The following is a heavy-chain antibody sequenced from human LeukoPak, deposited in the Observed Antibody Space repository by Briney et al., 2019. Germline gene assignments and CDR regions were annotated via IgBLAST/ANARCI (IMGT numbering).Heavy chain of an antibody. J-gene: IGHJ4*02. V-gene: IGHV1-18*01. D-gene: IGHD6-6*01. CDR1: GYDFINYG. CDR2: ISLYNGNT. CDR3: ARGGPFFSSSSSKEYYFDY. Sequence: ASVKVSCKASGYDFINYGITWVRQAPGQGLEWMGWISLYNGNTDYKLQGRVTMTTDTSTSTAYMELWSLRSDDTAVYYCARGGPFFSSSSSKEYYFDYWGQGTLVTVSP.